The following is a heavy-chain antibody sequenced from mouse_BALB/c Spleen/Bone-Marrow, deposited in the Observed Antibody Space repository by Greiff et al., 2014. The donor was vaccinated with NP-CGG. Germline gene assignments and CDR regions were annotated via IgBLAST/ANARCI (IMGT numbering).Heavy chain of an antibody. J-gene: IGHJ2*01. CDR3: TPHPFDY. V-gene: IGHV6-6*01. CDR2: IRTKADDHAT. Sequence: EVKLMESGGGLVQPGGSMKLSCAASGFAFSDTWLDWVRQSPEKGPEWVAEIRTKADDHATYCAESVKGRFTISRDDSISSVYLQMNSLRAEDTGIYYCTPHPFDYWGQGTTLTVSS. CDR1: GFAFSDTW.